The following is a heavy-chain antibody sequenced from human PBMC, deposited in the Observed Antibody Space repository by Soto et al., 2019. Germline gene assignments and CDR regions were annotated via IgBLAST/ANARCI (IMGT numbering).Heavy chain of an antibody. CDR3: AHRRSYCSGGSGYSGFDY. J-gene: IGHJ4*02. V-gene: IGHV2-5*02. D-gene: IGHD2-15*01. CDR1: GFSLSTSGVG. Sequence: QITLKESGPALVKPTQTLTLTCTFSGFSLSTSGVGVGWIRQPPGKALEWLALIYWDDDKRYSPSLKSRLTISKDTSKNQVVRTMTSMDRVDTASYCCAHRRSYCSGGSGYSGFDYWGQGTLVTVSS. CDR2: IYWDDDK.